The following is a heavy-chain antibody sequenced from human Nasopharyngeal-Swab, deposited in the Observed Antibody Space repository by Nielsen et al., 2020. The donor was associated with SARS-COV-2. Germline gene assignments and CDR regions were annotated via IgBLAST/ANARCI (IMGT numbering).Heavy chain of an antibody. D-gene: IGHD4-17*01. Sequence: GGSLRLSCAASGFTFSSYGMHWVRQAPGKGLEWVAVIPYDGSNKYYADSVKGRFTISRDNSKNTLYLQMNSLRAEDTAVYYCAKDDYGDDWRGRYYYYYYMDVWGKGTTVTVSS. CDR1: GFTFSSYG. J-gene: IGHJ6*03. CDR2: IPYDGSNK. CDR3: AKDDYGDDWRGRYYYYYYMDV. V-gene: IGHV3-30*18.